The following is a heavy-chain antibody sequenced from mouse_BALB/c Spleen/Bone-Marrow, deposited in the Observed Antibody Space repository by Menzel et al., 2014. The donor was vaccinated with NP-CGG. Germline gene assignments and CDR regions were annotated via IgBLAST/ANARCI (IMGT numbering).Heavy chain of an antibody. J-gene: IGHJ4*01. Sequence: VQLQQSAAAPVKPGASVKRAFRAFGLNIKCTYIHWVMYTPGQGLEWIGRIDPANGNNKYDPKFQGKATTTADTSSNTAYLQLSSLTSEDTAVYYCARYRYYGSSYAMDYWGQGTSVTVSS. CDR2: IDPANGNN. D-gene: IGHD1-1*01. V-gene: IGHV14-3*02. CDR3: ARYRYYGSSYAMDY. CDR1: GLNIKCTY.